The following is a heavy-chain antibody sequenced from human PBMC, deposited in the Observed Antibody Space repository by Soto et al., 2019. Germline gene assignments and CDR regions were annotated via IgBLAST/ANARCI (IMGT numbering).Heavy chain of an antibody. CDR3: ARAAGDSGSYLDWFDP. D-gene: IGHD1-26*01. Sequence: TLSLTCAVYGWSFSGYYWSWIRQPPGKGLEWIGEINHSGSTNYNPSLKSRVTISVDTSKNQFSLKLSSVTAADTAVYYCARAAGDSGSYLDWFDPWGQGTLVTVSS. CDR2: INHSGST. J-gene: IGHJ5*02. CDR1: GWSFSGYY. V-gene: IGHV4-34*01.